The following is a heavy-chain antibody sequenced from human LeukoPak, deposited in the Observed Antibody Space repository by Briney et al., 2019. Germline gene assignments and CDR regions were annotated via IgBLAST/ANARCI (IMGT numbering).Heavy chain of an antibody. J-gene: IGHJ4*02. V-gene: IGHV3-13*01. D-gene: IGHD1-1*01. CDR1: GVTFSDYD. CDR3: ARVAKERVGGVYYFDY. Sequence: GGSLRLSCAASGVTFSDYDMRWVRQATGKGLEWVSAIGTAGDTYYTGSVKGRFTISRENSKNSLYLQMNSLRAGDTAVYYCARVAKERVGGVYYFDYWGQGTLVTVSS. CDR2: IGTAGDT.